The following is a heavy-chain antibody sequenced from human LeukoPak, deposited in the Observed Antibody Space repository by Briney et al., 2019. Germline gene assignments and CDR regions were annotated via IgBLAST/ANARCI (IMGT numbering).Heavy chain of an antibody. D-gene: IGHD3-10*01. CDR2: IRYDGSNK. Sequence: GGSLRLSCAASGFTFSSYGMHWVRQAPGKGLEWVAFIRYDGSNKYYADSVKGRFTISRDNSKNTLYLQMNSLRAEDTAVYYCAKDPGAHYYGSGSYRRGSYFEYWGQGTLVTVSS. CDR3: AKDPGAHYYGSGSYRRGSYFEY. CDR1: GFTFSSYG. J-gene: IGHJ4*02. V-gene: IGHV3-30*02.